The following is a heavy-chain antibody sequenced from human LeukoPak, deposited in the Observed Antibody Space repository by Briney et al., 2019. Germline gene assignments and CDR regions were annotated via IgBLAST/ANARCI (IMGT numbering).Heavy chain of an antibody. V-gene: IGHV1-2*02. CDR3: ARGQSLNDY. CDR1: GYTFTEYY. CDR2: INPNSGGA. Sequence: EASVKVSCTASGYTFTEYYMHWVRQAPGQGLEWMGWINPNSGGANYAENFQGRVTMTRDTSISTAYMELSSPRYDDTALYYCARGQSLNDYWGQGTLVTVSS. J-gene: IGHJ4*02.